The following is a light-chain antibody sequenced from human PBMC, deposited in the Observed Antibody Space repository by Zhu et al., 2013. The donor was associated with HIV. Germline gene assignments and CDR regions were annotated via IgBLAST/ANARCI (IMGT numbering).Light chain of an antibody. CDR2: GAS. Sequence: DIVLTQSPGTLSLSPGERATLSCRASQSVRSNILAWFQQKPGQAPRLLIYGASRRATGIPDRFSGSGSGTDFTLTISRLEPEDFAVYFCQQSGSSPLTFGGGPRWRS. J-gene: IGKJ4*01. V-gene: IGKV3-20*01. CDR1: QSVRSNI. CDR3: QQSGSSPLT.